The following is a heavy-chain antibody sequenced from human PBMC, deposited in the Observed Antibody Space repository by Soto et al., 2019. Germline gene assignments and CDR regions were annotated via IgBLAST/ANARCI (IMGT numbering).Heavy chain of an antibody. CDR3: AKDRRAGGNSAFYFDF. D-gene: IGHD3-16*01. CDR2: ISATGGGT. Sequence: GGSLRLSCAVSGFKFSNYAMSWVRQAPWKGLEWVSLISATGGGTYYADSVKGRFTISRDNSHNTLYLQVHSLTAEDTAVYYCAKDRRAGGNSAFYFDFWGQGAQVTVSS. J-gene: IGHJ4*02. V-gene: IGHV3-23*01. CDR1: GFKFSNYA.